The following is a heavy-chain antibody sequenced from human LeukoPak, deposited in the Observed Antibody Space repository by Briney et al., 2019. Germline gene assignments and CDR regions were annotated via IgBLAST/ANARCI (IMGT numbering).Heavy chain of an antibody. V-gene: IGHV3-21*01. Sequence: GGSLRPSCAASGFTFSSYSMNWVRQAPGKGLEWVSSISSSSSYIYYADSVKGRFTISRDNAKNSLYLQMNSLRAEDTAVYYCARAGIAASGKGDYWGQGTLVTVS. CDR1: GFTFSSYS. CDR3: ARAGIAASGKGDY. D-gene: IGHD6-13*01. CDR2: ISSSSSYI. J-gene: IGHJ4*02.